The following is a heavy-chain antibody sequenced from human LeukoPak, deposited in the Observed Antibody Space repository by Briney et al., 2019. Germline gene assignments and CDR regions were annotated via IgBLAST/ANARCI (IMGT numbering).Heavy chain of an antibody. CDR1: GYTFTSYY. D-gene: IGHD3-16*01. V-gene: IGHV1-46*01. CDR2: INPSGGRT. J-gene: IGHJ4*02. CDR3: ARERRAWGEDF. Sequence: ASVKVSCKASGYTFTSYYIHWVRQAPGQGLEWVGMINPSGGRTSYAQRFQGRVTVTTDTSTSTVYMQLSSLASEDTAVYYCARERRAWGEDFWGKGTLVTVSS.